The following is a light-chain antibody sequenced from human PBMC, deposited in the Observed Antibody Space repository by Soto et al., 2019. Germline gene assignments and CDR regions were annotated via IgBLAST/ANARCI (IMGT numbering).Light chain of an antibody. CDR3: QQGNNWPLT. J-gene: IGKJ4*01. Sequence: IGMQQHHGKQCRSRGGRATLSIRASQSIGDTLAWYQQKPCQAPRLLIYGASRATGIPARFSGSGSGTEFTLTISSVQSEDFAVYYCQQGNNWPLTFGVGTKVDIK. V-gene: IGKV3-15*01. CDR2: GAS. CDR1: QSIGDT.